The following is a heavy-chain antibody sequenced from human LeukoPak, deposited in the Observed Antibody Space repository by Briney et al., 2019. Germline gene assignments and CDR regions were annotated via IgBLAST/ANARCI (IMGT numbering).Heavy chain of an antibody. CDR3: AKDGPYYYGSGSYLGMDV. CDR2: ISGSGGST. Sequence: PGGSLRLSCAASGFTFSSYAMSWVRQAPGKGLEWVSAISGSGGSTYYADSVKGRFTISRDNSKNTLYLKMNSLGAEDTAVYYCAKDGPYYYGSGSYLGMDVWGQGTTVTVSS. V-gene: IGHV3-23*01. J-gene: IGHJ6*02. D-gene: IGHD3-10*01. CDR1: GFTFSSYA.